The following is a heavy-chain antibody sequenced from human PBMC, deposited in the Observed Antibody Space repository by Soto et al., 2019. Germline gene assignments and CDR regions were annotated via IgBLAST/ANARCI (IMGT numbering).Heavy chain of an antibody. D-gene: IGHD3-10*01. J-gene: IGHJ6*01. CDR2: IKSKTDGGTT. Sequence: EVQLVESGGGLVKPGGSLRLSCAASGFTFSNAWMNWVRQAPGKGLEWVGRIKSKTDGGTTDYAAPVKGRFTISRDDSKNTPYLQMNSLKTEGTAGYYCTSPHYGSEDYYGMGVWGQGTTVTVSS. CDR1: GFTFSNAW. V-gene: IGHV3-15*07. CDR3: TSPHYGSEDYYGMGV.